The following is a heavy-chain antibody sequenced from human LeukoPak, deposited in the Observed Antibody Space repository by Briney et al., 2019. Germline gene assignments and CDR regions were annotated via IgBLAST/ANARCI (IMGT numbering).Heavy chain of an antibody. D-gene: IGHD3-22*01. J-gene: IGHJ4*02. CDR1: GGTFSSYA. Sequence: SVKVSCKASGGTFSSYAISWVRQAPGQGLEWMGRIIPIFGTANYAQKFQGRVTITTDESTSTAYMELSSLRSEDTGVYYCTRDPYYYDSSGYYRDWGQGTLVTVSS. CDR2: IIPIFGTA. CDR3: TRDPYYYDSSGYYRD. V-gene: IGHV1-69*05.